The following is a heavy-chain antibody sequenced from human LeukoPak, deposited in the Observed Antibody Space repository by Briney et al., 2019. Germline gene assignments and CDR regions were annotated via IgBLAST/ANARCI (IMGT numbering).Heavy chain of an antibody. D-gene: IGHD3-10*01. J-gene: IGHJ4*02. Sequence: GGSLRFSCAASGFTFSSYAMHWVRQAPGKGLEWVAVISYDGSNKYYADSVKGRFTISRDNSKNTLYLQMNSLRAEDTAVYYCARESGLKDWGQGTLVTVSS. CDR1: GFTFSSYA. V-gene: IGHV3-30-3*01. CDR3: ARESGLKD. CDR2: ISYDGSNK.